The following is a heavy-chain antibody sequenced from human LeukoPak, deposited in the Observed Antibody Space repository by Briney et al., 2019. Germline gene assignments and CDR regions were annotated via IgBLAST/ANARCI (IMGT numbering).Heavy chain of an antibody. CDR3: AKVGYYDSSGYYWGYYYYYMDV. Sequence: GGSLRLSCAASGFTFSSYSFNWVRQAPGKGLEWVSAISGSGGSTYYADSVKGRFTISRDNSKNTLYLQMNSLRAEDTAVYYCAKVGYYDSSGYYWGYYYYYMDVWGKGTTVTVSS. J-gene: IGHJ6*03. D-gene: IGHD3-22*01. V-gene: IGHV3-23*01. CDR2: ISGSGGST. CDR1: GFTFSSYS.